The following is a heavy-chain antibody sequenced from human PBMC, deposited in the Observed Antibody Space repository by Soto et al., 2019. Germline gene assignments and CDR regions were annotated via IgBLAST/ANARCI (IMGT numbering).Heavy chain of an antibody. V-gene: IGHV3-9*01. Sequence: RGGSLRLSCAASAFSFDCYAMNWVRQPPGKGLEWVSGISWNSGNIDYADSVKGRFTNSRDNAKISLYLQMNSLRAEDTALYYCVKASTYSSSQGWFDPWVQGTMVTSPQ. CDR1: AFSFDCYA. J-gene: IGHJ5*02. CDR3: VKASTYSSSQGWFDP. D-gene: IGHD6-6*01. CDR2: ISWNSGNI.